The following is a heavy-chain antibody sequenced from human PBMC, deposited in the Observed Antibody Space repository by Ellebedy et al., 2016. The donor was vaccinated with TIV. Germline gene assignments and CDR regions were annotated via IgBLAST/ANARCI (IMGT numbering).Heavy chain of an antibody. CDR2: IGIDSTT. V-gene: IGHV3-66*01. CDR3: ARETFNDVDLKLWGIFDI. D-gene: IGHD3-10*01. Sequence: GESLKIFCAASELTVGSNYMRGGRRASGKGLEWWSVIGIDSTTYYADSVKGRFTISRDKSKNTLSIEMNSLRAEDTAVYYCARETFNDVDLKLWGIFDIWGQGTVVAVSS. CDR1: ELTVGSNY. J-gene: IGHJ3*02.